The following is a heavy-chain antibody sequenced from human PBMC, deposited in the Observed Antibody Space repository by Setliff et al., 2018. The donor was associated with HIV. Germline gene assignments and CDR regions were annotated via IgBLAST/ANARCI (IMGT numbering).Heavy chain of an antibody. CDR1: DGSIRSSDYY. CDR2: IFYSGRA. J-gene: IGHJ4*02. CDR3: ARHRVITGSFDS. D-gene: IGHD1-20*01. V-gene: IGHV4-39*01. Sequence: SETLSLTCTVSDGSIRSSDYYWGWIRQPPGKGLEWIGSIFYSGRAFYKSTLKSRVTISVDTSKNQFSLKVNSVTAADTAVFYCARHRVITGSFDSWSQGTLVTAPQ.